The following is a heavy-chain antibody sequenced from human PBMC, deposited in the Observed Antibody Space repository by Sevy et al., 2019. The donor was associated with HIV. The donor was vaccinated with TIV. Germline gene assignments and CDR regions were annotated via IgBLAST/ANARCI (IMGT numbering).Heavy chain of an antibody. V-gene: IGHV1-69*13. D-gene: IGHD6-13*01. CDR3: ARDSLYSSNWAFDY. CDR2: IIPMFGAP. J-gene: IGHJ4*02. CDR1: GHTFSNYA. Sequence: ASVKVSCKASGHTFSNYAISWVRQAPGQGLEWMGGIIPMFGAPNYAEKFQGRVTITADESTSTAYMQLSSLSSEDTAVYYCARDSLYSSNWAFDYWGQGTLVTVSS.